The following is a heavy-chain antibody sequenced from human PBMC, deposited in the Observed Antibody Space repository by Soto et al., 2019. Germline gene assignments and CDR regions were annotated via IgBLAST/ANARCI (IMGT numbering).Heavy chain of an antibody. D-gene: IGHD1-7*01. CDR1: GFSFSTDGMG. V-gene: IGHV2-5*02. Sequence: QITLKESGPTLVKPTQTLTLTCTFSGFSFSTDGMGVGWIRQPPGKALEWLALIYWDDDKRFSPAQKSRLTITKEGSRNQVVLTLTNIDPADTATYYCAHVYWAASGTRYYFDYWGQGTQVTVSS. CDR3: AHVYWAASGTRYYFDY. CDR2: IYWDDDK. J-gene: IGHJ4*02.